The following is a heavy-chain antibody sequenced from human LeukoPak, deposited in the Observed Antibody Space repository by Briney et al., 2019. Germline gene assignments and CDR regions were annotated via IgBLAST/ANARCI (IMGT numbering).Heavy chain of an antibody. V-gene: IGHV3-11*01. J-gene: IGHJ4*02. CDR1: GFTFSDYY. CDR2: ISSSGSTI. D-gene: IGHD3-10*01. CDR3: ARDRSTMVRGVMGN. Sequence: GGSLRLSCAASGFTFSDYYMSWIRQAPGKGLEWVSYISSSGSTIYYADSVKGRFTISRDNAKNSLYLQMNSLRAEDTAVYYCARDRSTMVRGVMGNWGQGTLVTVSS.